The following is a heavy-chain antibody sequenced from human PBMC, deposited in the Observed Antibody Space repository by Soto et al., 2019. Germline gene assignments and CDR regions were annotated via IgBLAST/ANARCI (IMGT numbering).Heavy chain of an antibody. J-gene: IGHJ5*01. CDR2: TYYRSEWYS. CDR3: VRLIGNSWLDS. CDR1: GDSVSSNSVT. V-gene: IGHV6-1*01. Sequence: HVQLQQSGPGLVKPSQTLSLTCAISGDSVSSNSVTWNWIRQSPSRGLEWLGRTYYRSEWYSDYAVSVQRRVTINPDTSKNQFSLQLNSVTPEDTAVYYCVRLIGNSWLDSWGQGTLVTVSS.